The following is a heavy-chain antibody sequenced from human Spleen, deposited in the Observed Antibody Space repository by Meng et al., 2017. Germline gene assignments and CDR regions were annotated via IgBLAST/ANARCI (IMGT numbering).Heavy chain of an antibody. CDR3: ARGWWLATSNSNWFDP. J-gene: IGHJ5*02. CDR2: INHSGST. D-gene: IGHD6-19*01. CDR1: GGSFSGYY. Sequence: QVQLQQGCAGLLKPSETLSLTCAVYGGSFSGYYWSWIRQPPGKGLEWIGEINHSGSTNYNPSLKSRVTISVDTSKNQFSLKLSSVTAADTAVYYCARGWWLATSNSNWFDPWGQGTLVTVSS. V-gene: IGHV4-34*01.